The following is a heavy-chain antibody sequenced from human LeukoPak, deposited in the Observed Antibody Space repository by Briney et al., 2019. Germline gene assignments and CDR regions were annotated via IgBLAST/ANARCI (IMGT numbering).Heavy chain of an antibody. V-gene: IGHV4-39*01. CDR1: GGSISSGSYY. CDR2: IYYSGST. CDR3: ARQQLSYYYYMDV. Sequence: SETLSLTCTVSGGSISSGSYYWSWIRQPAGKGLEWIGTIYYSGSTYYNPSLKSRVTISVDTSKNQFSLKLNSVTAADTAVYYCARQQLSYYYYMDVWGKGTTVTVSS. J-gene: IGHJ6*03. D-gene: IGHD2-2*01.